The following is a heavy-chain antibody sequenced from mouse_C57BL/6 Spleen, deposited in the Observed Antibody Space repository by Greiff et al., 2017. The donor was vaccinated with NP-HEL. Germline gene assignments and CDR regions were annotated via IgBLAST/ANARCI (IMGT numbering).Heavy chain of an antibody. J-gene: IGHJ2*01. Sequence: QVQLKESGAELVRPGASVKLSCKASGYTFTDYYINWVKQRPGQGLEWIARIYPGSGNTYYNEKLKGKATLTAEKSSSTAYMQLSSLTSEDSAVYFCARGDWVHFIFDYWGQGTTLTGSS. CDR3: ARGDWVHFIFDY. CDR2: IYPGSGNT. CDR1: GYTFTDYY. D-gene: IGHD4-1*01. V-gene: IGHV1-76*01.